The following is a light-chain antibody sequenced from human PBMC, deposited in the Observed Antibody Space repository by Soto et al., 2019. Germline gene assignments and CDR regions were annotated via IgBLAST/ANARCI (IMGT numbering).Light chain of an antibody. J-gene: IGKJ2*02. CDR2: DVS. V-gene: IGKV3-11*01. Sequence: EVILTQSPGTLSLSPGDRATLSCSASQSVSSYLAWYQQKPGQAPRPLIYDVSNRATGIPARFSGSGSGTDFTLTISSLEPEEFAVYFCQQRSEWPLCTFGQGTKLEIK. CDR1: QSVSSY. CDR3: QQRSEWPLCT.